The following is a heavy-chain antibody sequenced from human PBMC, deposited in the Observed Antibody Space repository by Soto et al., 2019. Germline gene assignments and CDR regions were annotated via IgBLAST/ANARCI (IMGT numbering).Heavy chain of an antibody. D-gene: IGHD3-10*01. Sequence: QVQLQESGPGLVKPSETLSLTCTVSGGSITSYYWSWIRQPPGKGLERIGYIHNSGSTSYNPSLQSRVTISADVSKNQFSLDLRSVTAADTAVYYCARRWSGTDYWGHGTLVTVSS. CDR3: ARRWSGTDY. CDR1: GGSITSYY. V-gene: IGHV4-59*01. J-gene: IGHJ4*01. CDR2: IHNSGST.